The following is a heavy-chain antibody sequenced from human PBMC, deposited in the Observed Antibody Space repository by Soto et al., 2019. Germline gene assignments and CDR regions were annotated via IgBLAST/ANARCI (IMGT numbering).Heavy chain of an antibody. Sequence: PSETLSLTCTVSGGSISSSSYYWGWIRQPPGKGLEWIGSIYYSGSTYYNASLKSRVSLSVDTSKNQISLKLTFVTAADTAVYYCARREAAAGNFDYWGQGTLVTVSS. CDR2: IYYSGST. D-gene: IGHD6-13*01. CDR1: GGSISSSSYY. CDR3: ARREAAAGNFDY. V-gene: IGHV4-39*01. J-gene: IGHJ4*02.